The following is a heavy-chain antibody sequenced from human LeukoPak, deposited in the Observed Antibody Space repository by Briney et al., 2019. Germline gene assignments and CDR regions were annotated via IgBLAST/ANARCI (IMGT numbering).Heavy chain of an antibody. CDR3: ARVSDYYGSGSYYRGFDY. D-gene: IGHD3-10*01. CDR1: GGSISSGGYY. Sequence: SQTLSLTCTVSGGSISSGGYYWSWIRQHPGKGLEWIGYIYYSGSTYYNPSLKSRVTISVDTSKNQFSLKLSSVTAADTAAYYCARVSDYYGSGSYYRGFDYWGQGTLVTVSS. J-gene: IGHJ4*02. V-gene: IGHV4-31*03. CDR2: IYYSGST.